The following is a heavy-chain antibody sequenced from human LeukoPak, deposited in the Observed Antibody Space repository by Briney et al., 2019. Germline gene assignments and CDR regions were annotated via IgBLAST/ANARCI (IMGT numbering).Heavy chain of an antibody. V-gene: IGHV1-8*01. CDR2: MNPNSGNT. CDR3: ARGYPPVLLWVGELSGTDAFDI. Sequence: ASVKVSCKASGYTFTSYDINWVRQATGQGLEWMGWMNPNSGNTGYAQKFQGRVTMTRNTSISTAYMELSSLRSEDTAVYYCARGYPPVLLWVGELSGTDAFDIWGQGTMVTVSS. CDR1: GYTFTSYD. D-gene: IGHD3-10*01. J-gene: IGHJ3*02.